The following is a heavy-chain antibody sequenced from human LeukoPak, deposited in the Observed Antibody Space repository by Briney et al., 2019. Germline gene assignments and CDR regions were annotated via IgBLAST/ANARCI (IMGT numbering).Heavy chain of an antibody. V-gene: IGHV3-23*01. CDR1: GFTFTSYS. CDR3: AKGGKWDVTPFDY. CDR2: ISGGGGST. D-gene: IGHD1-26*01. J-gene: IGHJ4*02. Sequence: PGRSLRLSCAASGFTFTSYSMNWVRQAPGKGLEWVSPISGGGGSTYYADSVKGRFTISRDNSKNTLYLQVNSLRAEDTAVYYCAKGGKWDVTPFDYWGQGTLVTVSS.